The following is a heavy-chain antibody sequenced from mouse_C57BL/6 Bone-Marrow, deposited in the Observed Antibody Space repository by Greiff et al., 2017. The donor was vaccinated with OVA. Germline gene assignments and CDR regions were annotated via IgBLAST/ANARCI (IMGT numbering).Heavy chain of an antibody. Sequence: QVQLQQPGAELVRPGSSVKLSCKASGYTFTSYWMHWVKQRPIQGLEWIGNIDPSDSETHYNQKFKDKATLTVDKSSSTAYMQLSSLTSEDSAVYYCASGGSTTVDVDYWGQGTTLTVSS. CDR3: ASGGSTTVDVDY. CDR1: GYTFTSYW. CDR2: IDPSDSET. D-gene: IGHD1-1*01. J-gene: IGHJ2*01. V-gene: IGHV1-52*01.